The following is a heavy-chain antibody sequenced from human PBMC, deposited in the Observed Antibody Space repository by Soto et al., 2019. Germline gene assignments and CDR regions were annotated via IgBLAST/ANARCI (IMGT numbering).Heavy chain of an antibody. J-gene: IGHJ4*02. D-gene: IGHD3-22*01. V-gene: IGHV1-69*02. Sequence: SVKVSCKASGGTFSSYTISWVRQAPGQGLEWMGRIIPILGIANYAQKFQGRVTITADKSTSTAYMELSSLRSEDTAVYYCARVSRITMIAPSHWGQGTLVTVSS. CDR1: GGTFSSYT. CDR3: ARVSRITMIAPSH. CDR2: IIPILGIA.